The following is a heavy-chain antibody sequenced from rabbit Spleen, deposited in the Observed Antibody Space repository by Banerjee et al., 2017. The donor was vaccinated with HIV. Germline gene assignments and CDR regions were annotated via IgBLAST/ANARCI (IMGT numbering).Heavy chain of an antibody. CDR2: IDIGTGSA. J-gene: IGHJ6*01. CDR3: ARESASGGSRQLNL. CDR1: GFTISSSYW. D-gene: IGHD1-1*01. Sequence: QSLEESGGGLVQPEGSLTLTCTASGFTISSSYWMCWVRQAPGKGLEWIGCIDIGTGSAYYASWVISRFTISKTSSTTVTLQMTSLTGADTATYFCARESASGGSRQLNLWGPGTLVTVS. V-gene: IGHV1S40*01.